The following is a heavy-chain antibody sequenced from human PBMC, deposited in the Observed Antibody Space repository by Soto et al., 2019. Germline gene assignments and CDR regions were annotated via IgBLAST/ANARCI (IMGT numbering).Heavy chain of an antibody. D-gene: IGHD2-15*01. CDR2: ISYDGSNK. J-gene: IGHJ6*02. CDR3: AKSVVTTPYYGMDV. V-gene: IGHV3-30*18. CDR1: GFTFSSCG. Sequence: PGGSLRLSCAASGFTFSSCGMHWVRQAPGKGLEWVAVISYDGSNKYYADSVKGRFTISRDNSKNTLYLQMNSLRAEDTAVYYCAKSVVTTPYYGMDVWGQGTTVTVSS.